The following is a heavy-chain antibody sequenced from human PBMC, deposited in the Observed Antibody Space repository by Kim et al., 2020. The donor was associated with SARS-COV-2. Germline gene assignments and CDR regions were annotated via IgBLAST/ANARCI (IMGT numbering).Heavy chain of an antibody. CDR1: GFTFSSYS. D-gene: IGHD3-22*01. CDR3: ARDVNYYDSSGYYYSYHDAFDI. J-gene: IGHJ3*02. V-gene: IGHV3-21*01. Sequence: GGSLRLSCAASGFTFSSYSMNWVRQAPGKGLEWVSSISSSSSYIYYADSVKGRFTISRDNAKNSLYLQMNSLRAEDTAVYYCARDVNYYDSSGYYYSYHDAFDIWGQGTMVTVSS. CDR2: ISSSSSYI.